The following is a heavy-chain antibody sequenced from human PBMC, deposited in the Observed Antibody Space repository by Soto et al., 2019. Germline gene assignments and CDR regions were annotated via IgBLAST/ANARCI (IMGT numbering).Heavy chain of an antibody. CDR1: GFTFSDAW. CDR3: STDGLNYGSFDY. D-gene: IGHD1-7*01. J-gene: IGHJ4*02. CDR2: IKNKRSDEAT. Sequence: GGSLRLSXAASGFTFSDAWMTWLRQTPGRGLEWVGRIKNKRSDEATDYAAAVKGRFIISRDDSKNTLYLQMHSLTTEDTAVYYCSTDGLNYGSFDYWGQGTLVTVSS. V-gene: IGHV3-15*01.